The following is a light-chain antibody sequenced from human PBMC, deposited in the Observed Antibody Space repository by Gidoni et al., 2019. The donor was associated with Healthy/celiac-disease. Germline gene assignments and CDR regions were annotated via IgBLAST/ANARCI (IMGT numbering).Light chain of an antibody. V-gene: IGLV2-14*01. Sequence: QSALTQPASVSGSPGQSIPISCTGTSRGVGGYNYVSWYPQRPGKAPNLMIYDVSNRPSGVSNRCSGSKSGNTASLTISGLQAEDEADYYRSSYTSSSTLGPYVFGTGTKVTVL. J-gene: IGLJ1*01. CDR1: SRGVGGYNY. CDR2: DVS. CDR3: SSYTSSSTLGPYV.